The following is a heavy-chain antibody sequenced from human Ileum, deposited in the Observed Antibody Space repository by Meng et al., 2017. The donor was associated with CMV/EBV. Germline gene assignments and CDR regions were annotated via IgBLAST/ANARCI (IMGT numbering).Heavy chain of an antibody. Sequence: CAGSGITCNDAGMSWVRQAPGQGLEWVSGISSNGDTKYYVDSVKGRFTVSRDNSKNTLYLLMNSVRVDDTAVYYCAKANSGWSNYFDYWGQGILVTVSS. J-gene: IGHJ4*02. CDR3: AKANSGWSNYFDY. V-gene: IGHV3-23*01. CDR1: GITCNDAG. CDR2: ISSNGDTK. D-gene: IGHD6-19*01.